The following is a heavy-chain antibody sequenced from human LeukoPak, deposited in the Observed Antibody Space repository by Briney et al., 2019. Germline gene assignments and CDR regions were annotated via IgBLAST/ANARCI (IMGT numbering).Heavy chain of an antibody. D-gene: IGHD3-10*01. CDR1: GFTFSDYY. CDR3: ARDLAPARSGSYYN. V-gene: IGHV3-11*01. J-gene: IGHJ4*02. Sequence: PGGSLRLSCAASGFTFSDYYMSWIRQAPGKGLEWVSCISSSGSTIYYADSVKGRFTISRDNAKNSLYLQMNSLRAEDTAVYYCARDLAPARSGSYYNWGRGTLVTVSS. CDR2: ISSSGSTI.